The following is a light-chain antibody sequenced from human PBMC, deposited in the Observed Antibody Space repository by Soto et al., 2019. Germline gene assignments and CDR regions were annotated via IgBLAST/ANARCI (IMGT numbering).Light chain of an antibody. CDR2: LGF. V-gene: IGKV2-28*01. Sequence: EIVMTQSPPSLTVTPGEPASISCRSSQRLLHSNGNIFLDWYLQRPGQSPQLRIYLGFNRASGVPDRVSGSVAGTDFTLKISRVEAEDVGVYYCMQALLTPYTFGQGTKLEIK. CDR1: QRLLHSNGNIF. CDR3: MQALLTPYT. J-gene: IGKJ2*01.